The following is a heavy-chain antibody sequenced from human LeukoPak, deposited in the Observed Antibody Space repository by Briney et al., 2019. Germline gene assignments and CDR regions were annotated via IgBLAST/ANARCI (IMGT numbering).Heavy chain of an antibody. CDR3: ARDLLYSSSWYDAFDI. Sequence: PGGSLRLSCAASGFTFSNYWMHWVRQAPGKGLVWVSGINWNGGSTGYADSVKGRFTISRDNAKNSLYLQMNSLRAEDTALYYCARDLLYSSSWYDAFDIWGQGTMVTVSS. J-gene: IGHJ3*02. D-gene: IGHD6-13*01. CDR2: INWNGGST. CDR1: GFTFSNYW. V-gene: IGHV3-20*04.